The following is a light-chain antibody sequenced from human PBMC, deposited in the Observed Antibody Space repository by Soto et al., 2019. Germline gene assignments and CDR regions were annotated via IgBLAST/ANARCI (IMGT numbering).Light chain of an antibody. V-gene: IGKV1-39*01. J-gene: IGKJ4*01. Sequence: DIQMTQSPSSLSASVGERVTITGRASQSISTFLLWYQQKPGKAPKILFYAASSLPSGVPSRFIGSGSGTDFTLTISSLQPEDVATYNCQQGPRAPLTLGGGTKVEIK. CDR3: QQGPRAPLT. CDR2: AAS. CDR1: QSISTF.